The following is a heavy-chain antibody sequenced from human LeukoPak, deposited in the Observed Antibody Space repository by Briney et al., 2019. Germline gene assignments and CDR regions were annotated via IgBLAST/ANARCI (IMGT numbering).Heavy chain of an antibody. J-gene: IGHJ4*02. CDR1: GFTFSSYG. CDR3: AKDLRRYCTNGVCSNFDY. CDR2: ISYDGSNK. Sequence: GGSLRLSCAASGFTFSSYGMHWVRQAPGKGLEWVAVISYDGSNKYYADSVKGRFTISRDNSKNTLYLQMNSLRAEDTAVYYCAKDLRRYCTNGVCSNFDYWGQGTLVTVSS. V-gene: IGHV3-30*18. D-gene: IGHD2-8*01.